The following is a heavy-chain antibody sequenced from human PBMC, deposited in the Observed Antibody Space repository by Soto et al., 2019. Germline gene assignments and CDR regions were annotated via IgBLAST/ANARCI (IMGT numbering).Heavy chain of an antibody. J-gene: IGHJ3*02. D-gene: IGHD2-21*01. CDR1: GFTFSSYG. V-gene: IGHV3-30*18. CDR3: AKLVCGSDCLFDAFDI. Sequence: QVQLVESGGGVFQPGRSLRLSCAASGFTFSSYGMDWGRQPPGKGLEWVAVISYDGSNKYYADSVKGRFTIARDNTKNTLYLHMNSLRADDTDVYYCAKLVCGSDCLFDAFDIWGQGPMVTVYS. CDR2: ISYDGSNK.